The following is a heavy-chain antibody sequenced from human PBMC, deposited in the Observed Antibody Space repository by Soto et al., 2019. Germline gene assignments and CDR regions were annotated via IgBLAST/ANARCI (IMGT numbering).Heavy chain of an antibody. CDR1: GGTFSAYA. CDR2: ILPLSGTT. CDR3: ARANPTKYYDYVWGDYRRGGMDV. J-gene: IGHJ6*02. V-gene: IGHV1-69*06. Sequence: QLQLVQSGAEVKKPGSSVKVSCKASGGTFSAYAISWVRQAPGQGLEWMGGILPLSGTTSYTQRFQGRVTISADKSTSTAYMELSSLRSEDTAVYYCARANPTKYYDYVWGDYRRGGMDVWGQGTTVTVSS. D-gene: IGHD3-16*02.